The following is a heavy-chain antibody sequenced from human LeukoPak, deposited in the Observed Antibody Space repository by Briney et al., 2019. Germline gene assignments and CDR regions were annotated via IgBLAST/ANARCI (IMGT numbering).Heavy chain of an antibody. J-gene: IGHJ4*02. Sequence: ASETLSLTCTVSGASVSSASYWSWIRQPPGKGVEWIAHIYNGVNTNYNPSFKSRVTISVDTPKNQFSLKLSSVTAADTAVYYCARLPVNCTNGVCYTEEGFDYWGQGTLVTVSS. CDR3: ARLPVNCTNGVCYTEEGFDY. CDR1: GASVSSASY. D-gene: IGHD2-8*01. V-gene: IGHV4-61*01. CDR2: IYNGVNT.